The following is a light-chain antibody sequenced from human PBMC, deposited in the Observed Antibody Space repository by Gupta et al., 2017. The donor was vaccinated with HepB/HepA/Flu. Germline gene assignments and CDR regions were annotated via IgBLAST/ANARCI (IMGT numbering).Light chain of an antibody. CDR3: QQAKTFPLT. CDR2: TAS. Sequence: DIQLTQSPSFLSASVGDRVIITCRASQDISRYLAWYQQNPGKAPKLLLYTASTLHIGVPSRFSGSGSGTEFTLTISSLQPEDFATYFCQQAKTFPLTFGGGTKVEIK. CDR1: QDISRY. V-gene: IGKV1-9*01. J-gene: IGKJ4*01.